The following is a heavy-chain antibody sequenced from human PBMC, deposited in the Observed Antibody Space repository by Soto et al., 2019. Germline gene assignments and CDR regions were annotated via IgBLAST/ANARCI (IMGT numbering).Heavy chain of an antibody. CDR3: ARDEKRAVDGTDQYYYSGMAV. V-gene: IGHV3-21*01. J-gene: IGHJ6*02. CDR2: ISSSSSYI. Sequence: KGLEWVSSISSSSSYIYYADSVKGRFTISRDNAKNSLYLQMDSLRAEDTAVYYCARDEKRAVDGTDQYYYSGMAVRGHGTTVTVFS. D-gene: IGHD6-19*01.